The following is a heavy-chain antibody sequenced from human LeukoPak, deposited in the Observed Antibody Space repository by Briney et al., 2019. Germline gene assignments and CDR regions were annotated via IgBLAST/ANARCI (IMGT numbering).Heavy chain of an antibody. Sequence: SETLSLTCAVYGGSFSGYYWSWIRQPPGKGLEWIGEINHSGSTNYNPSLKSRVTISVDTSKNQFSLKLSSVTAADTAVYYCARVRGWELPDLWGQGTLVTVSS. CDR2: INHSGST. D-gene: IGHD1-26*01. J-gene: IGHJ4*02. CDR3: ARVRGWELPDL. V-gene: IGHV4-34*01. CDR1: GGSFSGYY.